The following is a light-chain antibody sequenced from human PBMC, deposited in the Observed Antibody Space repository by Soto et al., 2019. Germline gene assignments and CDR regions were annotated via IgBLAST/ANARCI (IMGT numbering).Light chain of an antibody. J-gene: IGKJ4*01. CDR1: QSVSNY. Sequence: EIVLTQSPATLSLSPGEGATLSCRASQSVSNYLAWYQQKPGQAPRLLIYDASKRATGIPARFSGSGSETDFTLTISSLEPEDFAVYYCQQRSNWPLTFGGGTKVEIK. CDR3: QQRSNWPLT. V-gene: IGKV3-11*01. CDR2: DAS.